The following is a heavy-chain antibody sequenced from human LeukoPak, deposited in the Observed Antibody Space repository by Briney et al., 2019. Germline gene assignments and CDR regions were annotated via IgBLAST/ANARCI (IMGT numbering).Heavy chain of an antibody. CDR3: ASGCSSTSCSEAPYFFGY. Sequence: GGSLRLSCAASGFIFSNYWMSWVRQAPGKGLEYVSAIISNGGSTYYASSVRGRFTISRDNSKNTLYLQMGSLRAEDMAVYYCASGCSSTSCSEAPYFFGYWGQGTLVTVSS. J-gene: IGHJ4*02. CDR2: IISNGGST. V-gene: IGHV3-64*01. D-gene: IGHD2-2*01. CDR1: GFIFSNYW.